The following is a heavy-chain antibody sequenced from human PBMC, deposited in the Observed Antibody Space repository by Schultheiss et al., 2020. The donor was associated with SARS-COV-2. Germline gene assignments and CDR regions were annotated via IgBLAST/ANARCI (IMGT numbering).Heavy chain of an antibody. D-gene: IGHD3-10*01. CDR3: ARERFGELFSVSYFDY. CDR2: IYYSGST. J-gene: IGHJ4*02. V-gene: IGHV4-39*07. Sequence: SQTLSLTCTVSGGSISSSSYYWGWIRQPPGKGLEWIGSIYYSGSTYYNPSLKSRVTISVDTSKNQFSLKLSSVTAADTAVYYCARERFGELFSVSYFDYWGQGTLVTVSS. CDR1: GGSISSSSYY.